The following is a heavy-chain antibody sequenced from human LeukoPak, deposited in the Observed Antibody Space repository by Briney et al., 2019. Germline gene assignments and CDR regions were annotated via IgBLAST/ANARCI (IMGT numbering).Heavy chain of an antibody. Sequence: SSVKVSCKASGGTFSSYAISWVRQPPGQGLEWMGRIIPIFGIANYAQKFQGRVTITADKSTSTAYMELSSLRSEDTAVYYCEREYSDYGGNLDLSNWFDPWGQGTLVTVSS. J-gene: IGHJ5*02. CDR3: EREYSDYGGNLDLSNWFDP. D-gene: IGHD4-23*01. V-gene: IGHV1-69*04. CDR1: GGTFSSYA. CDR2: IIPIFGIA.